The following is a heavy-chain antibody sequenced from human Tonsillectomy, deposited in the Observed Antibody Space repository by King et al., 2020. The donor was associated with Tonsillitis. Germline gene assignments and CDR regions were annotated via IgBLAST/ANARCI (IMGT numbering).Heavy chain of an antibody. Sequence: VQLQESGPGLVKPSETLSLTCTVSGGSISSYYWSWIRQPPGKGLEWIGYIYYSGSTNYNPSLKRRVTMSVDTSKSQFSLKLSSVTAADTAVYYCAREISLADAFDIWGQGTMVTVSS. J-gene: IGHJ3*02. CDR1: GGSISSYY. D-gene: IGHD1-1*01. V-gene: IGHV4-59*01. CDR2: IYYSGST. CDR3: AREISLADAFDI.